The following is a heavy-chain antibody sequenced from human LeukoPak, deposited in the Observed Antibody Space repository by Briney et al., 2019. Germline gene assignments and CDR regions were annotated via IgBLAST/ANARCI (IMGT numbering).Heavy chain of an antibody. J-gene: IGHJ4*02. CDR1: GFTFSSYS. V-gene: IGHV3-21*01. CDR3: ARGIAVAYFDY. Sequence: GGSLRLSCAASGFTFSSYSMNWVRQAPGKGLEWVSSISSSSSYIYYADSVKGRFTISRDNAKNSLYLRMNSLRAEDTAVYYCARGIAVAYFDYWGQGTLVTVSS. CDR2: ISSSSSYI. D-gene: IGHD6-19*01.